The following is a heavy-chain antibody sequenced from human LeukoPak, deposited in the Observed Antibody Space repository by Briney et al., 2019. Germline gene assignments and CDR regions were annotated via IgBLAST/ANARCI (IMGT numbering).Heavy chain of an antibody. Sequence: GGSLRLSCAASGFTFSTHGMHWVRQAPGKGLEWVSSINSDSSLMFYAESVKGRFTISRDNARNSLYLQMNSLRAEDTAVYYCIRDLFDDYSLDYWGQGALVTVSS. CDR1: GFTFSTHG. CDR2: INSDSSLM. J-gene: IGHJ4*02. CDR3: IRDLFDDYSLDY. V-gene: IGHV3-21*01. D-gene: IGHD3-16*01.